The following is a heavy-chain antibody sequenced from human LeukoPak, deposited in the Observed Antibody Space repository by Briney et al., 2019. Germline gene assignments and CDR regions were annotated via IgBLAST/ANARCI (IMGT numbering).Heavy chain of an antibody. D-gene: IGHD2-21*02. Sequence: SVKVSCKAPGGTFSSYAISWVRQAPGQGLEWMGGIIPIFGTANYAQKFQGRVTITADESTSTAYMELSSLRSEDTAVYYCASVTPYCGGDCYLGAFDIWGQGTMVTVSS. CDR3: ASVTPYCGGDCYLGAFDI. CDR2: IIPIFGTA. CDR1: GGTFSSYA. J-gene: IGHJ3*02. V-gene: IGHV1-69*13.